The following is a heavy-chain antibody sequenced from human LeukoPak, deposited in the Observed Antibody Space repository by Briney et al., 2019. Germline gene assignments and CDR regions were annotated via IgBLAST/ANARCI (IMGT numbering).Heavy chain of an antibody. Sequence: SETLSLTCTVSGGSISTYYWSWIRQPPGKGLEWIGYIYNSGSTNYNPSLQSRVTISVDTSKNQFSLKLNSVTAADTAVYYCAKAVATAGRFGFDPWGQGTLVTVSS. J-gene: IGHJ5*02. CDR1: GGSISTYY. CDR3: AKAVATAGRFGFDP. CDR2: IYNSGST. D-gene: IGHD6-13*01. V-gene: IGHV4-59*01.